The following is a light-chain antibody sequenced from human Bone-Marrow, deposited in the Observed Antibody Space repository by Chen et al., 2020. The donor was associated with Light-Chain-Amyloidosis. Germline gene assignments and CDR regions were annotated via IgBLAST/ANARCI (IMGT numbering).Light chain of an antibody. CDR2: EVS. CDR1: SSDVGSYNL. Sequence: QSALTQPASVSGSPGQSITISCTGTSSDVGSYNLVSWYQQHPGKAPKLMIYEVSKRPSGVSNRFAGSKSGNTASRTISGLQAEDEADYYCCSDAGSSTPWVFGGGTKLTVL. V-gene: IGLV2-23*02. J-gene: IGLJ3*02. CDR3: CSDAGSSTPWV.